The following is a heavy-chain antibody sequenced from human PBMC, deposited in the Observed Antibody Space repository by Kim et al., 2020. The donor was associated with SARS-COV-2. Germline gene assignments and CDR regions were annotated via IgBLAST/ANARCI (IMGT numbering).Heavy chain of an antibody. CDR3: ARDLIRLHGTPGANAFDI. J-gene: IGHJ3*02. V-gene: IGHV3-53*01. D-gene: IGHD2-21*02. Sequence: GGSLRLSCAASGFTVSSNYMSWVRQAPGKGLEWVSVIYSGGSTYYADSVKGRFTISRDNSKNTLYLQMNSLRAEDTAVYYCARDLIRLHGTPGANAFDIWGQGTMVTVSS. CDR1: GFTVSSNY. CDR2: IYSGGST.